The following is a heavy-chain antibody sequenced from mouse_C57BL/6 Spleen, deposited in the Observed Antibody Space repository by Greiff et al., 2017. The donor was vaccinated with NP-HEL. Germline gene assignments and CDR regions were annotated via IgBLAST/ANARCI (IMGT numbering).Heavy chain of an antibody. Sequence: EVKLMESGGGLVKPGGSLKLSCAASGFTFSDYGMHWVRQAPEKGLEWVAYISSGSSTIYYADTVKGRFTISRDNAKNTLFLQMTSLRSEDTAMYYCARQDYGSKDYGGQGTTLTVSS. CDR1: GFTFSDYG. V-gene: IGHV5-17*01. J-gene: IGHJ2*01. CDR3: ARQDYGSKDY. CDR2: ISSGSSTI. D-gene: IGHD1-1*01.